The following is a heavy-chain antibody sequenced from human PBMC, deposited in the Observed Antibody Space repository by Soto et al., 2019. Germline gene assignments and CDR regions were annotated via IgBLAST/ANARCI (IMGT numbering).Heavy chain of an antibody. Sequence: SETLSLTCNVSGFSIRSGFYWGWVRQPPGKGREWIVAIYLSGTTYFNPSLKSRVTMAIDTSKNQFSLSLASVAAADTAMYYCARGMNPQDYWGQGTLVTVSS. V-gene: IGHV4-38-2*02. CDR1: GFSIRSGFY. CDR2: IYLSGTT. CDR3: ARGMNPQDY. D-gene: IGHD6-13*01. J-gene: IGHJ4*02.